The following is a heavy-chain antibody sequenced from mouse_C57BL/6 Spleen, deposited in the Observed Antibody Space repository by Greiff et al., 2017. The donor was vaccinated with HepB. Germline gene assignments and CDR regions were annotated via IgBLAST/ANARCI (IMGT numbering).Heavy chain of an antibody. CDR2: IDPSDSYT. J-gene: IGHJ3*01. D-gene: IGHD2-2*01. CDR3: ARSLDYGWDY. CDR1: GYTFTSYW. Sequence: QVQLQQPGAELVKPGASVKLSCKASGYTFTSYWMQWVKQRPGQGLEWIGEIDPSDSYTNYNQKFKGKATLTVDTSYSTAYMQLSSLTSEDSAVYYCARSLDYGWDYWGQGTLVTVSA. V-gene: IGHV1-50*01.